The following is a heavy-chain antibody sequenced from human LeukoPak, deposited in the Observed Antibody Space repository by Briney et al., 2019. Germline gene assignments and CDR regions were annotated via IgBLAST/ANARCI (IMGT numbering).Heavy chain of an antibody. CDR2: IYYSGST. V-gene: IGHV4-61*08. Sequence: KASETLSLTCTVSGGSISSGGYYWSWIRQPPGKGLEWIGYIYYSGSTNYNPSLKSRVTISVDTSKNQFPLKLSSVTAADTAVYYCARRQGYCSSTSCLYYYYYGMDVWGQGTTVTVSS. CDR1: GGSISSGGYY. CDR3: ARRQGYCSSTSCLYYYYYGMDV. J-gene: IGHJ6*02. D-gene: IGHD2-2*01.